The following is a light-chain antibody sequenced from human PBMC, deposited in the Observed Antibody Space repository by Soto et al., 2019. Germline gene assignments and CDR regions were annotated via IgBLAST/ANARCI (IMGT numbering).Light chain of an antibody. V-gene: IGLV2-14*01. CDR1: SSDVGGYNY. J-gene: IGLJ1*01. CDR3: SSYTSSSTPCV. Sequence: QSALTQPASVSGSPGQSITISCTGTSSDVGGYNYFSWYQQHPGKAPKLMIYEVSNRPSGVSNRFSGSKSGNTASLTISGLQAEDEADYYCSSYTSSSTPCVFGTGTKLTVL. CDR2: EVS.